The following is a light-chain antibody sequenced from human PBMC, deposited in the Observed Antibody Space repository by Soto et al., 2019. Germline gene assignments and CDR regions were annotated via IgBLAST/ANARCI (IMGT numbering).Light chain of an antibody. J-gene: IGKJ1*01. Sequence: IGWIQTARTRVVSGWGVDIRGCRASQTVRSGYLAWYQQKPGQAPRLLIQGASRRATGIPDRFSGSGSGTDFTLTINRLAPEDFAVYYCQQYGDMWTFGQGTKVDIK. CDR2: GAS. CDR1: QTVRSGY. CDR3: QQYGDMWT. V-gene: IGKV3-20*01.